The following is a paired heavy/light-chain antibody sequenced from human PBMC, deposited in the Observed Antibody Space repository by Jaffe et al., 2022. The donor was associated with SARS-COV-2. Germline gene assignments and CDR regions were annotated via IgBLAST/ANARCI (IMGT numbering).Heavy chain of an antibody. Sequence: EVQLLESGGGLVQPGESLRLSCVASGFTFSSYAMTWVRQGPGKGLEWVSAISGSTLRTNYADSVEGRFNISRDNSKNTLFLQMNSLRVDDTAVYYCVRAGSHVFWDYYSRAPFDYWGQGTLVTVSS. CDR3: VRAGSHVFWDYYSRAPFDY. V-gene: IGHV3-23*01. D-gene: IGHD3-3*01. CDR2: ISGSTLRT. CDR1: GFTFSSYA. J-gene: IGHJ4*02.
Light chain of an antibody. CDR3: MQGTHWPPT. Sequence: DVVMTQSPLSLPVTLGQPASISCRSSQTLVHSDGNTYLSWFQQRPGQSPRRLINNVSSRDSGVPDRFSGSGSGTDFTLKISRVEAEDAGFYYCMQGTHWPPTFGQGTKMEIK. J-gene: IGKJ2*01. CDR2: NVS. CDR1: QTLVHSDGNTY. V-gene: IGKV2-30*02.